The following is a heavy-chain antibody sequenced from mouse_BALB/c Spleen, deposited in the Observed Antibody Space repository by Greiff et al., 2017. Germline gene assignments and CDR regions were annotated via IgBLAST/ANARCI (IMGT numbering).Heavy chain of an antibody. Sequence: EVQLVESGGGLVQPGGSRKLSCAASGFTFSSFGMHWVRQAPEKGLEWVAYISSGSSTIYYADTVKGRFTISRDNPKNTLFLQMTSLRSEDTAMYYCARSGSMITLDYWGQGTTLTVSS. J-gene: IGHJ2*01. V-gene: IGHV5-17*02. CDR1: GFTFSSFG. D-gene: IGHD2-4*01. CDR2: ISSGSSTI. CDR3: ARSGSMITLDY.